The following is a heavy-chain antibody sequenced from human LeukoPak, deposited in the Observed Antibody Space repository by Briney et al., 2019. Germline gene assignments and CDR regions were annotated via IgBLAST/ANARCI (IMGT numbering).Heavy chain of an antibody. CDR1: GGSISSSSYY. J-gene: IGHJ6*02. D-gene: IGHD3-10*01. Sequence: SETLSLTCTVSGGSISSSSYYWGWIRQPPGKGLEWIGSIYYSGNAYYNPSLKSRVSISVDTSENQFSLKLSSVTAADTAVYYCARGSGSYYGHYYYYGMDVWGQGTTVTVSS. CDR3: ARGSGSYYGHYYYYGMDV. CDR2: IYYSGNA. V-gene: IGHV4-39*07.